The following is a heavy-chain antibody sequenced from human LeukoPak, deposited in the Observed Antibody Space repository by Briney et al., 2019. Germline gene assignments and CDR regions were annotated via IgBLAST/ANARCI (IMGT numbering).Heavy chain of an antibody. Sequence: PGRSLRLSCAASGFTFSSYAMHWVRQAPGKGLEWVAVISYDGSNKYYADSVKGRFTISRDNSKNTLYLQMNSLRAEDTAVYYCARDRWGYCTSANCYGGAFDIWGQGTMVTVSS. CDR3: ARDRWGYCTSANCYGGAFDI. J-gene: IGHJ3*02. CDR2: ISYDGSNK. CDR1: GFTFSSYA. D-gene: IGHD2-2*01. V-gene: IGHV3-30-3*01.